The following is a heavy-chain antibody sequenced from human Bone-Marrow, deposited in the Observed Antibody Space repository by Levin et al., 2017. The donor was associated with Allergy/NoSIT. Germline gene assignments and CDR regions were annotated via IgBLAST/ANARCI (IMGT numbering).Heavy chain of an antibody. CDR2: IYYSGST. J-gene: IGHJ4*02. V-gene: IGHV4-39*01. CDR1: GGSISSSSYY. Sequence: PSETLSLTCTVSGGSISSSSYYWGWIRQPPGKGLEWIGSIYYSGSTYYNPSLKSRVTISVDTSKNQFSLKLSSVTAADTAVYYCARIITILGVARDYWGQGTLVTVSS. CDR3: ARIITILGVARDY. D-gene: IGHD3-3*01.